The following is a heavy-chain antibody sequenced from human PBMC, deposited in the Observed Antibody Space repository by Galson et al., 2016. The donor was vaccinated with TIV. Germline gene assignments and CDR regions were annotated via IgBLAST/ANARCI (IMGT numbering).Heavy chain of an antibody. CDR1: GFTVSCNY. D-gene: IGHD1-1*01. CDR2: TYSDDTT. CDR3: ATSTRPNDLDY. J-gene: IGHJ4*02. Sequence: SLRLSCAASGFTVSCNYMSWVRQAPGKGLEWVSITYSDDTTYYAQSVKGRFTISRDTSKNMLYLQMNSLRAGDTAFYYCATSTRPNDLDYWGQGILVTVSS. V-gene: IGHV3-53*01.